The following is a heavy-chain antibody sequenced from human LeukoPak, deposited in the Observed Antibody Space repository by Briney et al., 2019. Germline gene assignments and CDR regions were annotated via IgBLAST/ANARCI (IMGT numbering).Heavy chain of an antibody. CDR3: ARGAYSSGWYGRDY. CDR2: IYHSGST. J-gene: IGHJ4*02. Sequence: SGTLSLTCAVSGGSISSNNWWTWVRQPPGKGLEWVGEIYHSGSTNYNPSLKSRVTISVDKSKNQFSLRLSSVTAADTAVYYCARGAYSSGWYGRDYWGQGTLVTVSS. D-gene: IGHD6-19*01. CDR1: GGSISSNNW. V-gene: IGHV4-4*02.